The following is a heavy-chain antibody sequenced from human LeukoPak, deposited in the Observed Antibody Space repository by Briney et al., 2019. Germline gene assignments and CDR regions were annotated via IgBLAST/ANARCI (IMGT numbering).Heavy chain of an antibody. D-gene: IGHD5-12*01. CDR1: GYTFASYG. V-gene: IGHV1-18*01. CDR2: ISAYNGKT. CDR3: ARDDALVATGSFDY. J-gene: IGHJ4*02. Sequence: ASVKVSCKASGYTFASYGINWVRQAPGQGLEWMGWISAYNGKTNYAQKLQGRVTMTTDTSTSTAYMELRSLRSDDTAVYYCARDDALVATGSFDYWGQGTLVTVSS.